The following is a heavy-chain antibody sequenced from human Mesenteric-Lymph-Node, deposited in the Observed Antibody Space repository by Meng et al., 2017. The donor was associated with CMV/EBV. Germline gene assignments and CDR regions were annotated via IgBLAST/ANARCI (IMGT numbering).Heavy chain of an antibody. CDR2: ISSSSSYI. J-gene: IGHJ5*02. Sequence: GESLKISCAASGFTFRSSEMNWVRPAPGKGLEWVSSISSSSSYIYYADSVKGRFTISRDNAKNSLYLQMNSLRAEDTAVYYCARDQGYCSSTSCSFNWFDPWGQGTLVTVSS. D-gene: IGHD2-2*01. CDR3: ARDQGYCSSTSCSFNWFDP. V-gene: IGHV3-21*01. CDR1: GFTFRSSE.